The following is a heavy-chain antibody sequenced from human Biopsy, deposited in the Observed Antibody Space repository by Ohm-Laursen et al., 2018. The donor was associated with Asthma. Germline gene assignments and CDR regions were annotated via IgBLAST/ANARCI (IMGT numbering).Heavy chain of an antibody. CDR3: ARDYGGNSGYYYGMDV. V-gene: IGHV3-48*02. CDR1: GFTFSSYS. D-gene: IGHD4-23*01. CDR2: ISSSSSTI. Sequence: LRLSCAASGFTFSSYSMNWVRQAPGKGLEWVSYISSSSSTIYYADSVKGRFTISRDNAKNSLYLQMNSLRDEDTAVYYCARDYGGNSGYYYGMDVWGQGTTVTVSS. J-gene: IGHJ6*02.